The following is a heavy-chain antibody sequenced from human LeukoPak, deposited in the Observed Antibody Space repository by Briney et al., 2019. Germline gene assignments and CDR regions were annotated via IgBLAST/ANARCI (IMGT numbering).Heavy chain of an antibody. CDR3: ARDRSGFYSVDY. Sequence: PGGSLRLSCAASGFTFSSYSMNWVRQAPGKGLEWVSYISSSSSTIYYADSVKGRFTLSGDKSKTTLYLQMNSLRAEDTAVYYCARDRSGFYSVDYWGQGTLVTVSP. CDR2: ISSSSSTI. D-gene: IGHD5-12*01. CDR1: GFTFSSYS. V-gene: IGHV3-48*01. J-gene: IGHJ4*02.